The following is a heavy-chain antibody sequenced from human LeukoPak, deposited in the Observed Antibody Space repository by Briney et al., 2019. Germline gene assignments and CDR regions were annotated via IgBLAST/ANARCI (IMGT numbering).Heavy chain of an antibody. Sequence: GGSLRLSCVASGFTFSNCGIHWVRQAPGKGLEWVAFIRYDGTNKYYADSVRGRFTISRDNSKNTLYLQMNSLRAEDTAVYYCAKEYSSGWHDAFDIWGQGTMVTVSS. V-gene: IGHV3-30*02. CDR2: IRYDGTNK. J-gene: IGHJ3*02. CDR3: AKEYSSGWHDAFDI. D-gene: IGHD6-19*01. CDR1: GFTFSNCG.